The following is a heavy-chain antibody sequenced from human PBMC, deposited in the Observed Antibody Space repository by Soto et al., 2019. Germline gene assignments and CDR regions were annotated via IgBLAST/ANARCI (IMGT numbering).Heavy chain of an antibody. J-gene: IGHJ6*02. CDR2: ISSIGST. D-gene: IGHD3-9*01. CDR1: GGSISSGDYF. Sequence: SETLPLTCTVSGGSISSGDYFWSWIRQSPGKGLEWIGYISSIGSTYYNPSLKSRVSVSRDTSKNQFSLKLSSVTTTDTAVYYCARGLVIRPYYYHGMDVWGEGTTVT. V-gene: IGHV4-30-4*01. CDR3: ARGLVIRPYYYHGMDV.